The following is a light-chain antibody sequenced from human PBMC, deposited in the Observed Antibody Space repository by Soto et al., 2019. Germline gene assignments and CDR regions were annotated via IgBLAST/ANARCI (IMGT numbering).Light chain of an antibody. CDR3: QQYGTSLFT. V-gene: IGKV3-20*01. J-gene: IGKJ3*01. Sequence: EIVMTQSPGTLSLSPGERATLSCRASQSVNSNYLAWYQQKPGQAPRLLTFGASSRATGISNRFSGSGSETAFTLTSRRLEPEDFSVYYCQQYGTSLFTFGPGIKVHIK. CDR1: QSVNSNY. CDR2: GAS.